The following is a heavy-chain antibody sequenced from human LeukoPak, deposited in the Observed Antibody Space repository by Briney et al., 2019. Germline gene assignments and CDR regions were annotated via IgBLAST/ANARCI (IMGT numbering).Heavy chain of an antibody. V-gene: IGHV3-74*01. CDR3: ATQQGGNPGY. CDR2: ITNDGSSA. J-gene: IGHJ4*02. CDR1: GLTFSSHW. D-gene: IGHD1-14*01. Sequence: PGGSLRLSCAASGLTFSSHWMHWVRQAPGKGLVWVSRITNDGSSATYADSVKGRFTISRDNAKNMLYLQVNSLRAEDTAVYYCATQQGGNPGYWGQGTLVTVSS.